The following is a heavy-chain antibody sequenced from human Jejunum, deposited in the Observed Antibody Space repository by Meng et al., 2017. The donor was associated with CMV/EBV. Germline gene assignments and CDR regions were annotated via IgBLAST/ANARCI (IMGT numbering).Heavy chain of an antibody. CDR1: GFTCIGYY. CDR2: MGVNSGGT. CDR3: VTSSGYRSGWGAFDI. Sequence: GFTCIGYYMDWVRQAPGQGVEWMGWMGVNSGGTNYTQTLRGGVTMTRDTSISTAYMELSSLRFDDTAAYYCVTSSGYRSGWGAFDIWGQGTVVTVSS. J-gene: IGHJ3*02. D-gene: IGHD6-19*01. V-gene: IGHV1-2*02.